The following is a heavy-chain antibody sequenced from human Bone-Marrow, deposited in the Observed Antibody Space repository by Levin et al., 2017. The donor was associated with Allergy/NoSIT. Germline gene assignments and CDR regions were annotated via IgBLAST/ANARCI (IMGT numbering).Heavy chain of an antibody. Sequence: GGSLRLSCATSGFTFRSHGMHWVRQAPGKGLEWVAFIWHDGSNKFYADSVKGRFTVSRDNSKNTLFLQMNSLRVEDTATYYCARDRADFYMDVWGEGAAVTVSS. J-gene: IGHJ6*03. CDR2: IWHDGSNK. V-gene: IGHV3-33*01. CDR3: ARDRADFYMDV. D-gene: IGHD3/OR15-3a*01. CDR1: GFTFRSHG.